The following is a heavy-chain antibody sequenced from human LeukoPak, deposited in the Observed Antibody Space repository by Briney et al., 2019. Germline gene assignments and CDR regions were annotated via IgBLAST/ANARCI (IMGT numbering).Heavy chain of an antibody. V-gene: IGHV1-8*01. CDR2: MNPNSGNT. D-gene: IGHD6-19*01. CDR3: ARRYSSGWYADFAFDI. CDR1: GYTSTSYD. Sequence: GASVKVSCKASGYTSTSYDINGVRQATGQGLEWMGWMNPNSGNTGYAQKFQGRVTMTRNTSISTAYMELSSLRSEDTAVYYCARRYSSGWYADFAFDIWGQGTMVTVSS. J-gene: IGHJ3*02.